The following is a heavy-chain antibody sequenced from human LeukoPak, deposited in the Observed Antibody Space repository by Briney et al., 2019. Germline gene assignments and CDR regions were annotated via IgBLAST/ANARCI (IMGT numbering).Heavy chain of an antibody. J-gene: IGHJ4*02. CDR1: GFTFDDYS. CDR3: AKLLYYYDSSQPY. Sequence: GGSLRLSCAASGFTFDDYSMSWVRQAPGKGLEWVSGINWNGGSTGYADSVKGRFTISRDNAKNSLYLQMNSLRAEDTAVYYCAKLLYYYDSSQPYWGQGTLVTVSS. V-gene: IGHV3-20*04. CDR2: INWNGGST. D-gene: IGHD3-22*01.